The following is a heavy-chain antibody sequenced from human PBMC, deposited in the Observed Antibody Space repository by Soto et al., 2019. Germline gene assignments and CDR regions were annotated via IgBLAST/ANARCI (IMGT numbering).Heavy chain of an antibody. CDR2: MNPNSGNT. J-gene: IGHJ4*02. CDR3: VRYGVAATY. CDR1: GCTFTTYN. Sequence: GASVQVSCKASGCTFTTYNINWVRQATGQGLEWMGWMNPNSGNTGYAQKFQDRITLTRDTSITTAYMELSSLRSDDTAVYFCVRYGVAATYWGQGTLVTVSS. D-gene: IGHD2-21*02. V-gene: IGHV1-8*01.